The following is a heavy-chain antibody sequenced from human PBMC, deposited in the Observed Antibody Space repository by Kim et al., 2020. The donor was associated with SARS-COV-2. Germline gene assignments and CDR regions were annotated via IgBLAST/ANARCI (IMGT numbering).Heavy chain of an antibody. CDR2: IHIDGTT. CDR3: RRGHWGDTPS. V-gene: IGHV3-53*01. Sequence: GGSLRLSCAASGFIVTNHYLTWVRQAPGKGLEWLSMIHIDGTTYYVDSVRDRFTISRDTSENTLYLQMNNLRAEDTAIYFCRRGHWGDTPSWGQGTRVTISS. D-gene: IGHD7-27*01. CDR1: GFIVTNHY. J-gene: IGHJ5*02.